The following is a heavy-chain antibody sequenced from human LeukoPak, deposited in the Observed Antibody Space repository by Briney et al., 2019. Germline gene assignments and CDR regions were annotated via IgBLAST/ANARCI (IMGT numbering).Heavy chain of an antibody. J-gene: IGHJ5*02. V-gene: IGHV3-48*01. D-gene: IGHD3-10*01. CDR3: ASLYGSGPNWFDP. CDR1: GFTFSSYG. CDR2: ISSTSSTI. Sequence: GGSLRLSCAASGFTFSSYGMTWVRQAPGKGLEWVSYISSTSSTIYYADSVKGRFTISRDNAKNSLYLQMNSLRAEDTAVYYCASLYGSGPNWFDPWGQGTLVTVSS.